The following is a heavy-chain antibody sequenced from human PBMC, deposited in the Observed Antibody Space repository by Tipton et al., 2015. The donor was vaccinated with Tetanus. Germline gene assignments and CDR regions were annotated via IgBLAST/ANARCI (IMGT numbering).Heavy chain of an antibody. CDR1: GYSFTSKW. Sequence: VQLVQSGAEVKKSGESLKISCKGSGYSFTSKWIGWVRQMPGKGLEWMGIVYPGDSDPRYSPSFQGQVTISADRSISAAYLQWGSLKASDAGIYYCARQDCSGGSCSLDVWGQGTTVTVSS. V-gene: IGHV5-51*01. J-gene: IGHJ6*02. CDR2: VYPGDSDP. D-gene: IGHD2-15*01. CDR3: ARQDCSGGSCSLDV.